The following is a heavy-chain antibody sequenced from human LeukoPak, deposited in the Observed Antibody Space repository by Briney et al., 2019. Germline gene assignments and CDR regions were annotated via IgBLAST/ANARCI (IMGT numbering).Heavy chain of an antibody. CDR3: ARDWARGDSYYIDY. CDR2: VSHDETNK. CDR1: GFTFTAYG. Sequence: GRSLRLSCVASGFTFTAYGMHWVRQAPGKGLECVALVSHDETNKYYADSVKGRFTVSRDNSENTVYLQMDSLRTEDTAVYYCARDWARGDSYYIDYWGQGTLVTVSS. J-gene: IGHJ4*02. D-gene: IGHD2-21*02. V-gene: IGHV3-30*03.